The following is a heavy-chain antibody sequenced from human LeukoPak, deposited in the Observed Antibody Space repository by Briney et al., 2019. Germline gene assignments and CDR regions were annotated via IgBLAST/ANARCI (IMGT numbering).Heavy chain of an antibody. CDR2: ISGSGGNT. Sequence: GGSLRLSCAASGFTFSSYAMSWVRQAPGKGLEWVSAISGSGGNTYYAVSVKGRFTISRDNSKNTLYLEMNSLRAEDTAVYYCAKALSGMSTFDIWGQGTMVTVSS. V-gene: IGHV3-23*01. J-gene: IGHJ3*02. CDR1: GFTFSSYA. CDR3: AKALSGMSTFDI. D-gene: IGHD3-10*01.